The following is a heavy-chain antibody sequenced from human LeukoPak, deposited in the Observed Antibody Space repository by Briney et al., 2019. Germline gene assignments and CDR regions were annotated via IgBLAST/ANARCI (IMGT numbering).Heavy chain of an antibody. D-gene: IGHD2-2*01. V-gene: IGHV4-34*01. J-gene: IGHJ4*02. Sequence: ASLRLSCAASGFTFSSYSMNWVRQPPGKGLEWIGEINHSGSTNYNPSLKSRVTISVDTSKNQFSLKLSSVTAADTAVYYCARDIVVVPDANGPPDYWGQGTLVTVSS. CDR1: GFTFSSYS. CDR2: INHSGST. CDR3: ARDIVVVPDANGPPDY.